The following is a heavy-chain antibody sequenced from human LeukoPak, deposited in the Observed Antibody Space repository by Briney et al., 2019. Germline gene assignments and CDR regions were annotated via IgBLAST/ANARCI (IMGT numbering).Heavy chain of an antibody. CDR3: ARDSSSNCFDY. CDR1: GYTFTGYY. Sequence: ASVKVSCKASGYTFTGYYMHWVRQAPGQGLEWMGWINPNSGGTNYAQKFQGRVTMTRDTSTSTVYMELSSLRSEDTAVYYCARDSSSNCFDYWGQGTLVTVSS. CDR2: INPNSGGT. V-gene: IGHV1-2*02. J-gene: IGHJ4*02. D-gene: IGHD6-6*01.